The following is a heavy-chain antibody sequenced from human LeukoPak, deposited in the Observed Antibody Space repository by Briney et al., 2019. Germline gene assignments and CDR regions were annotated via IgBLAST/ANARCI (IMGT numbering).Heavy chain of an antibody. CDR3: ARERKNSYGPYNWFDP. CDR2: IYYSGST. D-gene: IGHD5-18*01. V-gene: IGHV4-34*01. J-gene: IGHJ5*02. Sequence: PSETLSLTCAVYGGSFSGYYWSWIRQPPGKGLEWIGSIYYSGSTYYNPSLKSRVTISVDTSKNQFSLKLSSVTAADTAVYYCARERKNSYGPYNWFDPWGQGTLVTVSS. CDR1: GGSFSGYY.